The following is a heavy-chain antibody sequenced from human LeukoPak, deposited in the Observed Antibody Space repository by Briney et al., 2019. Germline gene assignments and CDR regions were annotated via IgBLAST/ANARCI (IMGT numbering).Heavy chain of an antibody. D-gene: IGHD1-26*01. Sequence: SETLSLTCAVYGGSFSGYYWSWIRKPPGKGLEWIGEINHSGSTNYNPSLKSRVTISVDTSKNQFSLKLSSVTAADTAVYYCARDLTGSDAFDIWGQGTMVTVSS. V-gene: IGHV4-34*01. J-gene: IGHJ3*02. CDR2: INHSGST. CDR3: ARDLTGSDAFDI. CDR1: GGSFSGYY.